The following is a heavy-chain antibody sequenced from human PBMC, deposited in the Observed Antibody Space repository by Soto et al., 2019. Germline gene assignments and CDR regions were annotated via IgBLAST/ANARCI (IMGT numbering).Heavy chain of an antibody. CDR3: ARDDSFFSGSHYIDYFNF. CDR2: INGGNGNT. V-gene: IGHV1-3*01. D-gene: IGHD1-26*01. Sequence: GASVKVSCKASGNTVPNYAIHWVRQAPGQRLEWMGWINGGNGNTYYSEHFQGRATFTRDTSAGTVYMQLSSLTSEDTAVYYCARDDSFFSGSHYIDYFNFWGQGALVTVSS. J-gene: IGHJ4*02. CDR1: GNTVPNYA.